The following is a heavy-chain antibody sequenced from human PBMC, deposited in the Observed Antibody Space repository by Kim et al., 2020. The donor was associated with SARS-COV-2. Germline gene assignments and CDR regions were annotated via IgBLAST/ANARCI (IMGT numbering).Heavy chain of an antibody. J-gene: IGHJ6*02. CDR1: GYSFTSYW. D-gene: IGHD2-2*01. V-gene: IGHV5-10-1*01. Sequence: GESLKISCKGSGYSFTSYWISWVRQMPGKGLEWMGRIDPSDSYTNYSPSFQGHVTISADKSISTAYLQWSSLKASDTAMYYCARLSGCSSTSCYAREYYYYYYGMDVWGQGTTVTVSS. CDR2: IDPSDSYT. CDR3: ARLSGCSSTSCYAREYYYYYYGMDV.